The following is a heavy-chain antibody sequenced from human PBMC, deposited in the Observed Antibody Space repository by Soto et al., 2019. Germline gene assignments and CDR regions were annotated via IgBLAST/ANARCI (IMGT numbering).Heavy chain of an antibody. CDR3: TTDRRVTSYYYYYGMDV. CDR2: IKSKTDGGTT. CDR1: GFTFSNAW. Sequence: LRLSCAASGFTFSNAWMSWVRQAPGKGLEWVGRIKSKTDGGTTDYAAPVKGRFTISRDDSKNTLYLQMNSLKTEDTAVYYCTTDRRVTSYYYYYGMDVWGQGTTVTVS. D-gene: IGHD2-2*01. V-gene: IGHV3-15*01. J-gene: IGHJ6*02.